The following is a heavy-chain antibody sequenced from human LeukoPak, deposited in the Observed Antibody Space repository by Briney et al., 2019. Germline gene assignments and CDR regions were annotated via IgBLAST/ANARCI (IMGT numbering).Heavy chain of an antibody. CDR1: GFTFSSYG. Sequence: GRSLRLSCAASGFTFSSYGMHWVRQAPGKGLEWMAVISYDGSNKYYADSVKGRFTISRDNSKNTLYLQMNSLRVEDTAVYYCAVIVRWGQGTLVTVSS. D-gene: IGHD2-21*01. J-gene: IGHJ4*02. CDR2: ISYDGSNK. V-gene: IGHV3-30*03. CDR3: AVIVR.